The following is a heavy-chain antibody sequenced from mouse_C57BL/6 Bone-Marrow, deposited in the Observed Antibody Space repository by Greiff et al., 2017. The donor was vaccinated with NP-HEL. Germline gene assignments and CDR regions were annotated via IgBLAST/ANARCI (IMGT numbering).Heavy chain of an antibody. CDR1: GFTFSDYY. CDR2: ISNGGGST. CDR3: ARHGPPFDY. Sequence: EVQLVESGGGLVQPGGSLKLSCAASGFTFSDYYMYWVRQTPEKRLEWVAYISNGGGSTYYPDTVKGRFTISRDNDKNTLYLQMSRLKSEDTAMYYCARHGPPFDYWGQGTTLTVSS. V-gene: IGHV5-12*01. J-gene: IGHJ2*01.